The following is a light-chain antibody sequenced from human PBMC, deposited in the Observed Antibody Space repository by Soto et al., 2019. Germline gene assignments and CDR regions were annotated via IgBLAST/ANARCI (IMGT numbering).Light chain of an antibody. CDR3: QSYDSSLNVV. J-gene: IGLJ2*01. Sequence: QSVLTQPPSVSGAPGQRVTISCTGSSSNIGAGYDVHWYQHLPGAAPKLLIYRNNNRPSGVPDRFSGSKSGSSASLAITGLQAEDEADYYCQSYDSSLNVVFGGGPKLTVL. CDR2: RNN. V-gene: IGLV1-40*01. CDR1: SSNIGAGYD.